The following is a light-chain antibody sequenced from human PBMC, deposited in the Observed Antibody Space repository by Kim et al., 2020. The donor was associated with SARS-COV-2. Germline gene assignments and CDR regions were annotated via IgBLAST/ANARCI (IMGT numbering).Light chain of an antibody. CDR2: DAS. J-gene: IGKJ3*01. Sequence: VSPGDRPTLSCRASQSITRSLAWYQQKPGQAPRLLMYDASTRATAIPARFSGSGSGTEFTLTISSLQSEDFAVYYCQHYNKWPFTFGPGTKVDIK. V-gene: IGKV3-15*01. CDR3: QHYNKWPFT. CDR1: QSITRS.